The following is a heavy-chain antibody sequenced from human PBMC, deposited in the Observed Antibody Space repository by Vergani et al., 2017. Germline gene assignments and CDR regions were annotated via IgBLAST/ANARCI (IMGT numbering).Heavy chain of an antibody. CDR3: ARGGQLWLRAQENFDY. J-gene: IGHJ4*02. V-gene: IGHV4-34*01. CDR2: INHSGST. Sequence: QVQLQQWGAGLLKPSETLSLTCAVYGGSFSGYYWSWIRQPPGKGLEWIGEINHSGSTNYNPSLKSRVTISVDTSKNQFSLKLSSVTAADTAVYYCARGGQLWLRAQENFDYWGQGTLVTVSS. D-gene: IGHD5-18*01. CDR1: GGSFSGYY.